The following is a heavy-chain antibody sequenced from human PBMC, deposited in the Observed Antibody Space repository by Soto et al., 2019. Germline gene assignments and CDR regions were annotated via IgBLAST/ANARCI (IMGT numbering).Heavy chain of an antibody. V-gene: IGHV3-30*18. CDR2: ISYDGSSK. Sequence: PGGSLRLSCASSVFVFRSYGMHWVRQAPGKGLEWVAVISYDGSSKFYADSVKGRLTISRDNSENTLYLQTNSLRAEDTAVYYCAKGIAVAGAWGQGTQVTVSS. CDR3: AKGIAVAGA. J-gene: IGHJ4*02. CDR1: VFVFRSYG. D-gene: IGHD6-19*01.